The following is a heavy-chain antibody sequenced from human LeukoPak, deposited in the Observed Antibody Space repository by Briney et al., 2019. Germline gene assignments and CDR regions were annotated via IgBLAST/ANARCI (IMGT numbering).Heavy chain of an antibody. CDR1: GGSFSGYY. CDR2: INHSGST. D-gene: IGHD2-2*01. Sequence: SETLSLTCAVYGGSFSGYYWSWIRQPPGKGLEWIGEINHSGSTNYNPSLKSRVTISVDRSKNQFSLNLSSVTAAETAVYYCARAACEGSSTSCHPYYFDYWGQGTLVTVSS. V-gene: IGHV4-34*01. CDR3: ARAACEGSSTSCHPYYFDY. J-gene: IGHJ4*02.